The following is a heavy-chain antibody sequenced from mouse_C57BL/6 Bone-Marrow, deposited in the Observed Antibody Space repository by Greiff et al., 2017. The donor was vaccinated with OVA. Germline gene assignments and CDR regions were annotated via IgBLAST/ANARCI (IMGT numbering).Heavy chain of an antibody. CDR1: GFTFSSYG. CDR2: ISSGGSYT. J-gene: IGHJ3*01. CDR3: ASNGYAGFSY. V-gene: IGHV5-6*01. D-gene: IGHD1-2*01. Sequence: EVQVVESGGDLVKPGGSLKLSCAASGFTFSSYGMSWVRQTPDKRLEWVATISSGGSYTYYPDSVKGRVTISRDNAKNTLYLQMSSLKSEDTAMDYCASNGYAGFSYWGQGTLVTVSA.